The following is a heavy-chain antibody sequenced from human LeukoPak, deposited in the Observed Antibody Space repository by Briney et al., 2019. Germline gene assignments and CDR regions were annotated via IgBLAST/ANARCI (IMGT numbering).Heavy chain of an antibody. Sequence: SETLSLTCTVSGGSISSYYWSWIRQPPGKGLEWIGNIFYSGSTYYGPSLKSRVTISLDTSRNQFSLKLSSVTAADTAVYYCARVLVRGVTSWFDPWGQGTLVTVSS. CDR1: GGSISSYY. J-gene: IGHJ5*02. V-gene: IGHV4-59*01. D-gene: IGHD3-10*01. CDR3: ARVLVRGVTSWFDP. CDR2: IFYSGST.